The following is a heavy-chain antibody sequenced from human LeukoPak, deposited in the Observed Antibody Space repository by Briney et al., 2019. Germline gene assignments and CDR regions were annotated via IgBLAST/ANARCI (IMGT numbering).Heavy chain of an antibody. D-gene: IGHD5-12*01. CDR3: ARLPGIVATIERYFDY. CDR2: AYPGDSGA. CDR1: GYILTRNW. Sequence: PGESLKISCKISGYILTRNWIGWVRQVPGKGLEWMGLAYPGDSGAKYSPSFQGQVTISADKSISTAYLQWSSLKASDTAMYYCARLPGIVATIERYFDYWGQGTLVTVSS. V-gene: IGHV5-51*01. J-gene: IGHJ4*02.